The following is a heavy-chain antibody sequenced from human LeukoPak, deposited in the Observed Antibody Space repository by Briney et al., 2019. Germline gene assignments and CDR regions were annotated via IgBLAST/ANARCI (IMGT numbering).Heavy chain of an antibody. Sequence: SETLSLTCTVSGDSVNSGAYYWSWLRQPAGKEPEWIGRIYPLETTNYNPSLKSRLAISVDTSKNQFSLKLSSVTAADTAVYYCAREIVAGLGVSFDIWGQGTMVTVSA. CDR1: GDSVNSGAYY. V-gene: IGHV4-61*02. CDR2: IYPLETT. J-gene: IGHJ3*02. D-gene: IGHD6-19*01. CDR3: AREIVAGLGVSFDI.